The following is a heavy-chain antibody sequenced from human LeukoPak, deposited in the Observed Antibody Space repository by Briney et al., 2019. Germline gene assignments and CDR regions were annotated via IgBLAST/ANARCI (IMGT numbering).Heavy chain of an antibody. CDR1: GGSISSYY. D-gene: IGHD2-2*02. J-gene: IGHJ6*03. CDR2: IYTSGST. Sequence: PSETLSLTCTVSGGSISSYYWSWLRQPAGKGLEWLGRIYTSGSTNYNPSLKSRVTMSVDTSKNQFSLKLSSVTAADTAVYYCARDQLDGDIVVVPAAIQGSYYYYYMDVWGKGTTVTVSS. CDR3: ARDQLDGDIVVVPAAIQGSYYYYYMDV. V-gene: IGHV4-4*07.